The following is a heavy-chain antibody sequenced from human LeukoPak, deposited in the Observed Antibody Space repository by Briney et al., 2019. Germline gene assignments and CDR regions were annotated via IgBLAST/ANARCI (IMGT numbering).Heavy chain of an antibody. V-gene: IGHV3-30*18. CDR1: GFTFSSYG. D-gene: IGHD5-12*01. Sequence: PGRSLRLSCAASGFTFSSYGMHWVRQAPGKGLEWVAVISYDGSNKYYADSVKGRFTISRDNSMNTLYLQMNSLRAEDTAVYYCTKDHTRYSGYDSLDYWGQGTLVTVSS. CDR2: ISYDGSNK. CDR3: TKDHTRYSGYDSLDY. J-gene: IGHJ4*02.